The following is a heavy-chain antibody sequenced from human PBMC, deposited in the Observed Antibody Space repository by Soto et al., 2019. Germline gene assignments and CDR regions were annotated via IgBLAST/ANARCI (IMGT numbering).Heavy chain of an antibody. D-gene: IGHD3-16*01. V-gene: IGHV3-23*01. CDR1: GFTFSSYA. J-gene: IGHJ4*02. Sequence: PGGSLRLSCAASGFTFSSYAMSWVRQAPGKGLEWVSAISGSGGSTYYADSVKGRFTISRDNSKNTLYLQMNSLRAEDTAVYYCAKLYDYVWGSPAVFDYWGQGTLVTVSS. CDR2: ISGSGGST. CDR3: AKLYDYVWGSPAVFDY.